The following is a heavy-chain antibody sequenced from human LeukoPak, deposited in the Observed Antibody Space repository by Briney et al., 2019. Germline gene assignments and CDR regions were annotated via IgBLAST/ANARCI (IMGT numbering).Heavy chain of an antibody. CDR3: ATRRYDFWSGYRRDWFDP. CDR2: FDPEDGET. CDR1: GYTLTELS. V-gene: IGHV1-24*01. J-gene: IGHJ5*02. Sequence: ASVKVSCKVSGYTLTELSMHWVRQAPGKGLEWMGGFDPEDGETIYAQKFQGRVTMTEDTSTDTAYMELSSLRSEDMAVYYCATRRYDFWSGYRRDWFDPWGQGTLVTVSS. D-gene: IGHD3-3*01.